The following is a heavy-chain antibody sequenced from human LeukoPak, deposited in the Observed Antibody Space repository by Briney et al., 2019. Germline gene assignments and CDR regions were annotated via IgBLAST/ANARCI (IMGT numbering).Heavy chain of an antibody. J-gene: IGHJ6*03. D-gene: IGHD6-13*01. CDR1: GFSFSSYG. CDR3: AKDDYSIAAAGFYYYMDV. Sequence: GGSLRLSCATSGFSFSSYGMSWVRQAPGKGLEWVSAISGSGGSTYYADSVKGRFTISRDNSKNTLYLQMNSLRAEDTAVYYCAKDDYSIAAAGFYYYMDVWGKGTTVTISS. V-gene: IGHV3-23*01. CDR2: ISGSGGST.